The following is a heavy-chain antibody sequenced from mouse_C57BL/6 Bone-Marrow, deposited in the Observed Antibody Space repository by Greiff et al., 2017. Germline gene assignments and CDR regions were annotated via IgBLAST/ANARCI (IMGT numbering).Heavy chain of an antibody. CDR3: SRQVTTVLDTKYFDV. D-gene: IGHD1-1*01. J-gene: IGHJ1*03. V-gene: IGHV5-9*01. Sequence: EVKLVESGGGLVKPGGSLKLSCAASGFTFSSYTMSWVRQTPEKRLQWVAAISGGGGNTYYPDSVKGRFTISRDNDKNTLYLQMSSLRSEDTDLYYCSRQVTTVLDTKYFDVWGTGTTVTVSS. CDR1: GFTFSSYT. CDR2: ISGGGGNT.